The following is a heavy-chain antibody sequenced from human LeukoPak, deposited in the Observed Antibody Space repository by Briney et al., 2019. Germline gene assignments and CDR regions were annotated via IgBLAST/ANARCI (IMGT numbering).Heavy chain of an antibody. V-gene: IGHV3-21*01. CDR2: ISSSSSSI. CDR1: GFTFRSYS. Sequence: GGSLRLSCAASGFTFRSYSMNWVRQAPGKGLEWVSSISSSSSSIYHAHSVKGRFTISKDNAKNSLYLQMNSLRAEDTALYYCGRDIRGYCSGGSCLRLFDYWGQGTLVTVSS. D-gene: IGHD2-15*01. J-gene: IGHJ4*02. CDR3: GRDIRGYCSGGSCLRLFDY.